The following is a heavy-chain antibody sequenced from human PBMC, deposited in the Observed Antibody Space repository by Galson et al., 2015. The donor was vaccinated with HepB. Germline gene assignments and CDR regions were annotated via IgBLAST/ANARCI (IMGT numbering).Heavy chain of an antibody. J-gene: IGHJ3*02. CDR2: IYYSGST. V-gene: IGHV4-59*01. CDR3: ARFDYGDYVGAFDI. CDR1: GGSISSYY. D-gene: IGHD4-17*01. Sequence: LSLTCTVSGGSISSYYWSWIRQPPGKGLEWIGYIYYSGSTNYNPSLKSRVTISVDTSKNQFSLKLSSVTAADTAVYYCARFDYGDYVGAFDIWGQGTMVTVSS.